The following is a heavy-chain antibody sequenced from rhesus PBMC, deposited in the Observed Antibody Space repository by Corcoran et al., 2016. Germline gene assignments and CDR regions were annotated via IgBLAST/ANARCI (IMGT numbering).Heavy chain of an antibody. CDR3: ASPVGWYFDL. V-gene: IGHV4-93*02. J-gene: IGHJ2*01. Sequence: QVQLQESGPAVVKPSETLSLTCAVSGGSISSSNWWSWVRQSPGKGLGGIGGIFGIGGSTECHPSLKSRVTISMDTSKNRFFLKLSSVTAADTAVYYCASPVGWYFDLWGPGTPITVSS. CDR2: IFGIGGST. CDR1: GGSISSSNW.